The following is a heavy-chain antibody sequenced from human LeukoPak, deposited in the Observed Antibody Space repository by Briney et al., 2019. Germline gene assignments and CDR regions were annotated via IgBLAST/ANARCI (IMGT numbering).Heavy chain of an antibody. CDR2: MNPNSGNT. Sequence: ASVKVSCKASGYTFTSYDINWVRQATGQGLEWMGWMNPNSGNTGYARKFQGRVTMTRNTSISTAYMELSSLRSEDTAVYYCARGRHHYYDSSGYYLWGRGTLVTVSS. CDR3: ARGRHHYYDSSGYYL. D-gene: IGHD3-22*01. V-gene: IGHV1-8*01. J-gene: IGHJ2*01. CDR1: GYTFTSYD.